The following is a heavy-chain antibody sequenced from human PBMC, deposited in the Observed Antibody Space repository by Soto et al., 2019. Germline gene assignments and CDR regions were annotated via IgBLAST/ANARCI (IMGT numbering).Heavy chain of an antibody. Sequence: ASVKVSCKASGYTFTSYGISWVRQAPGQGLEWMGWISAYNGNTNYAQKLQGRVTMTTDTSTSTAYMELRSLRSDDTAVYYCARDDQETHKLWLPPIYYYYGMDVWGQGTTVTVSS. D-gene: IGHD3-9*01. CDR2: ISAYNGNT. V-gene: IGHV1-18*01. CDR3: ARDDQETHKLWLPPIYYYYGMDV. CDR1: GYTFTSYG. J-gene: IGHJ6*02.